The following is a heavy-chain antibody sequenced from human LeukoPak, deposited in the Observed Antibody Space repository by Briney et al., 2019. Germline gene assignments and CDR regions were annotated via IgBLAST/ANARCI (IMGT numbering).Heavy chain of an antibody. V-gene: IGHV5-51*01. CDR2: IYPGDSDT. J-gene: IGHJ4*02. CDR3: ARQVIVGATRFDY. CDR1: GYSFTSYW. Sequence: HGESLKISCKGSGYSFTSYWIGWVRQMPGKGLEWMGIIYPGDSDTRYSPSFQGQVTISADKSIRTAYLQWSSLKASDTAMYYCARQVIVGATRFDYWGQGTLVTVSS. D-gene: IGHD1-26*01.